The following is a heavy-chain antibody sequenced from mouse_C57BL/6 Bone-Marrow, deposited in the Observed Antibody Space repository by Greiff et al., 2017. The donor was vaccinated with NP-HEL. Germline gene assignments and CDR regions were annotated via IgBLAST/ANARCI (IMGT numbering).Heavy chain of an antibody. CDR2: IYPGSGNT. D-gene: IGHD2-12*01. CDR1: GYTFTDYY. Sequence: VQLQQSGAELVRRGASVKLSCKASGYTFTDYYINWVKQRPGQGLEWIARIYPGSGNTYYNEKFKGKATLTAEKSSSTAYMQLSSLTSEDSAVYFCARSYYMDYWGQGTTLTVSS. V-gene: IGHV1-76*01. CDR3: ARSYYMDY. J-gene: IGHJ2*01.